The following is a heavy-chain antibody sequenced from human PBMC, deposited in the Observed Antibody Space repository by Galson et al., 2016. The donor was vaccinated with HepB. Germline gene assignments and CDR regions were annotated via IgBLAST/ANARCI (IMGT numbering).Heavy chain of an antibody. D-gene: IGHD3-3*01. CDR2: ISGRGGST. J-gene: IGHJ4*02. Sequence: LRLSCAGSGFSFSSFAMSWVRQAPGQGLQWVSTISGRGGSTYYADSVKGRFTISRDNSKNTLYLRMNSLRAEDTAVYYCAKGDDFWSGYYGGLWGQGTLVTVSS. CDR3: AKGDDFWSGYYGGL. V-gene: IGHV3-23*01. CDR1: GFSFSSFA.